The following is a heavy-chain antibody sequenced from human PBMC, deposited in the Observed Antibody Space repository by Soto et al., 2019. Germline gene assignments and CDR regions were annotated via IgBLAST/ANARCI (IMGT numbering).Heavy chain of an antibody. CDR1: GYIFTNND. Sequence: ASVKVSCKASGYIFTNNDVSWVRQATGQGLEWMGWMNPGSGDTGYAQKFQGRVTMTRNISIATAYMELRSLRADDTAIYYSAGWESLGSLYWLEPWGQGTLATVYS. V-gene: IGHV1-8*01. CDR3: AGWESLGSLYWLEP. D-gene: IGHD3-16*02. CDR2: MNPGSGDT. J-gene: IGHJ5*02.